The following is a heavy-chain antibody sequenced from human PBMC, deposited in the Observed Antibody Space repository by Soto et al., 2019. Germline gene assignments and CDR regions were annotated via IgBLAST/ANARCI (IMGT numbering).Heavy chain of an antibody. J-gene: IGHJ4*02. CDR1: GGSFSGYY. CDR3: AGGSRGYSYGSHGDYAGY. V-gene: IGHV4-34*01. CDR2: INHSGST. D-gene: IGHD5-18*01. Sequence: SETLSLTCAVYGGSFSGYYWSWIRQPPGKGLEWIGEINHSGSTNYNPSLKSRVTISVDTSKNQFSLKLSSVTAADTAVYYCAGGSRGYSYGSHGDYAGYWGQGTLVTVSS.